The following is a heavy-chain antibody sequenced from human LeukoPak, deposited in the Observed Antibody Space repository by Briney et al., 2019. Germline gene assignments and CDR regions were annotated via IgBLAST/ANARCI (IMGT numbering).Heavy chain of an antibody. V-gene: IGHV3-21*01. CDR2: ISSSSSYI. CDR3: ARVGYDSSGYYSAPNYYYYYMDV. CDR1: GFTFSSYA. D-gene: IGHD3-22*01. J-gene: IGHJ6*03. Sequence: GGSLRLSCAASGFTFSSYAMSWVRQAPGKGLEWVSSISSSSSYIYYADSVKGRFTISRDNAKNSLYLQMNSLRAEDTAVYYCARVGYDSSGYYSAPNYYYYYMDVWGKGTTVTVSS.